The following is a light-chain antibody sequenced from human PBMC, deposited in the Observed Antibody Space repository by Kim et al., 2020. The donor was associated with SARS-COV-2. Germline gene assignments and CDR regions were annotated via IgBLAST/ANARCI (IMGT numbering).Light chain of an antibody. Sequence: SSELTQDPAVSVALGQTIRITCQGDSLTNYYASWYQQKPGQAPVLVIYGKNNRPSGIPDRFSGSISGTPASLTTTGTQAEDEADYYCCSRDISGNHYLFG. CDR3: CSRDISGNHYL. J-gene: IGLJ1*01. V-gene: IGLV3-19*01. CDR1: SLTNYY. CDR2: GKN.